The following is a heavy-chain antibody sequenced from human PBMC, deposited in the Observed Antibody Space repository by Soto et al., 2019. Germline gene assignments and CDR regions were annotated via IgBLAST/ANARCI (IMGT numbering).Heavy chain of an antibody. CDR1: GGTFNTYA. J-gene: IGHJ4*02. CDR3: AREVQVHTPAFVY. D-gene: IGHD3-10*01. V-gene: IGHV1-69*01. CDR2: ISPMFGAA. Sequence: QVQLVQSGAEMKKPGSSVKVSCQSSGGTFNTYAMNWVRQAPGQGPEWMGDISPMFGAANYAPKFQGRVNITADESTGTSDMQLSSLTSEGTALYFWAREVQVHTPAFVYWGQGTLVTVSS.